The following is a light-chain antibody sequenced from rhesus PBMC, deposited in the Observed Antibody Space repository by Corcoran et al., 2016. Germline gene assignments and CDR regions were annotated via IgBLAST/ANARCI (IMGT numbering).Light chain of an antibody. CDR2: EAS. V-gene: IGKV1-25*01. CDR1: QGITND. CDR3: QHYYSTPYS. Sequence: DIQMTQSPSSLSASVGDRVTITCRASQGITNDLAWYQQKPGETPKLLIYEASSLQSGIPSRFSGSGSGTDFTLTIRSLQSEDFATNYCQHYYSTPYSFGQGTKVEIK. J-gene: IGKJ2*01.